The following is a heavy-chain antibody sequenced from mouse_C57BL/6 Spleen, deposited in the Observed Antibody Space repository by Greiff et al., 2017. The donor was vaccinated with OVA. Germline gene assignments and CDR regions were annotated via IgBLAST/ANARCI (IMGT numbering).Heavy chain of an antibody. Sequence: QVQLQQPGAELVKPGASVKLSYKASGYTFTSYWMHWVKQRPGQGLAWIGMIHPNSGSTNYNEKFKSKATLTVDKSSSTAYMQLSSLTSEDSAVYYCARDYYGSGGYAMDYWGQGTSVTVSS. CDR1: GYTFTSYW. V-gene: IGHV1-64*01. CDR2: IHPNSGST. D-gene: IGHD1-1*01. J-gene: IGHJ4*01. CDR3: ARDYYGSGGYAMDY.